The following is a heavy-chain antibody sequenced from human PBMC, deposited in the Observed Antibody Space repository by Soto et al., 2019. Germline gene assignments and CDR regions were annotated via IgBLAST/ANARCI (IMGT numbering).Heavy chain of an antibody. CDR3: ARCRWFGEKTFDY. CDR2: IYYSGST. D-gene: IGHD3-10*01. V-gene: IGHV4-39*01. CDR1: GGSISSSSYY. Sequence: SETLSLTCTVSGGSISSSSYYWGWIRQPPGKGLEWIGSIYYSGSTYYNPSLKSRVTISVDTSKNQFSLKLSSVTAADTAVYYCARCRWFGEKTFDYWGQGTLVTVSS. J-gene: IGHJ4*02.